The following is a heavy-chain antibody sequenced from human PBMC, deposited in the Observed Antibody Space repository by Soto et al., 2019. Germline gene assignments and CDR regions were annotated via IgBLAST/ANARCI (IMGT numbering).Heavy chain of an antibody. V-gene: IGHV4-34*01. Sequence: QVQLQQWGAGLLKPSETLSLTCAVYGGSFSGYYWSWIRQPPGKGLEWIGEINHSGSTNYNPSLKSRVTISVDTSKNQFSLKVSSVTAADTAVYYCARRQGVAATRYSVWGQGTLVTVSS. CDR3: ARRQGVAATRYSV. J-gene: IGHJ4*02. CDR2: INHSGST. CDR1: GGSFSGYY. D-gene: IGHD2-15*01.